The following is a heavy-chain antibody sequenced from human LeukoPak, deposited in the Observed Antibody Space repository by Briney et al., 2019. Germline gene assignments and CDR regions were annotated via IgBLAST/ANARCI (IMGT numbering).Heavy chain of an antibody. CDR2: ISGDGGST. J-gene: IGHJ4*02. CDR3: ARESESSGWYDY. CDR1: GFMFHDYA. Sequence: GGSLRLSCAAPGFMFHDYAIHWVRQAPGKGLEWVSLISGDGGSTFYADPVKGRFTISRDNSKNSLYLQMNSLRSDDTALYYCARESESSGWYDYWGQGTLVTVSS. D-gene: IGHD6-19*01. V-gene: IGHV3-43*02.